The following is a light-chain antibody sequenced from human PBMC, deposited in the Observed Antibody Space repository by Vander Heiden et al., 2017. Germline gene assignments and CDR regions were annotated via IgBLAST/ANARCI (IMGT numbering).Light chain of an antibody. Sequence: DIKMPQSQSSLSASLGARFTILSRPGRSISSYLNWYQQKPGKAPKLLIYVVSSLQSGVLSRFSGSGSGTDFTLTISSRQPEDFAANYCQQSYSNPPWTFGQGTKVEIK. J-gene: IGKJ1*01. CDR3: QQSYSNPPWT. CDR2: VVS. V-gene: IGKV1-39*01. CDR1: RSISSY.